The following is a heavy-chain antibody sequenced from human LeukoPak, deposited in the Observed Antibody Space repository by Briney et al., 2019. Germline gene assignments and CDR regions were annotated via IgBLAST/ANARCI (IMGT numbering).Heavy chain of an antibody. J-gene: IGHJ4*02. D-gene: IGHD6-19*01. CDR1: GLTFTSYA. CDR2: IGSGGST. CDR3: AKRITVASSQIFDY. Sequence: GGSLRLSCAASGLTFTSYAMKWVRQARGKGLEWVSSIGSGGSTYYADSVKGRFIISRDNSKNTLYLQMNSLRAEDTAVYYCAKRITVASSQIFDYWGQGILVTVSS. V-gene: IGHV3-23*01.